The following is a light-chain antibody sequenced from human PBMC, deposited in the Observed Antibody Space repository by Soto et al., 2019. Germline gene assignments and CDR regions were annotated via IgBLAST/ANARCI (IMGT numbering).Light chain of an antibody. CDR2: KVS. Sequence: DIMMTHSPLSLPVTLLHPASISSRSTQSLETSDGDTYLNWFHQRPGQSPRRLIYKVSKRDSGVPDRFSGSGSGTDFTLKITRVEAEDVGVYYCMQTTHWPRTFGQGTKVDIK. CDR3: MQTTHWPRT. CDR1: QSLETSDGDTY. V-gene: IGKV2-30*01. J-gene: IGKJ1*01.